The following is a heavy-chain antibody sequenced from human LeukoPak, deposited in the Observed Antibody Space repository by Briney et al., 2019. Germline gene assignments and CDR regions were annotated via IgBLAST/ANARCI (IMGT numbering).Heavy chain of an antibody. CDR3: AKDGMDV. V-gene: IGHV3-9*01. CDR1: GFTFDDYA. Sequence: GGSLRLSCAASGFTFDDYAMHWVRQAPGKGLEWVSGISWNSGSIGYADSAKGRFTISRDNAKNSLYLQMNSLRAEDTALYYCAKDGMDVWGQGTTVTVSS. CDR2: ISWNSGSI. J-gene: IGHJ6*02.